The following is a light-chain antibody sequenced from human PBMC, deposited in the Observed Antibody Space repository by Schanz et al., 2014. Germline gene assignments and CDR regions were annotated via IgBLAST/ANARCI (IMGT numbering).Light chain of an antibody. CDR2: GAS. Sequence: EIVLTQSPATLSLSPGERATLSCRASQSVTSSLAWYQHKPGQAPRLLIYGASSRASGIPARFSGSGSGTESTLTIASREPEDLAVYYCKQNGNSPCTFGQGTKVKTK. V-gene: IGKV3-11*01. CDR3: KQNGNSPCT. J-gene: IGKJ1*01. CDR1: QSVTSS.